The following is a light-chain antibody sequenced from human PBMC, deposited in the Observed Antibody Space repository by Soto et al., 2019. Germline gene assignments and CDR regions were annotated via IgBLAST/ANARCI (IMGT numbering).Light chain of an antibody. V-gene: IGLV7-46*01. CDR3: LLSYSGVPGV. CDR1: TGAVTSSHY. CDR2: DTS. J-gene: IGLJ2*01. Sequence: QAAVTQEPSVTVSPGGTVTLTCDSSTGAVTSSHYPYWFQQKPGQAPRTLIYDTSNKHSWTPARFSGSLLGGKAALTLSGAQPEDEADYYCLLSYSGVPGVFGGGTKVTVL.